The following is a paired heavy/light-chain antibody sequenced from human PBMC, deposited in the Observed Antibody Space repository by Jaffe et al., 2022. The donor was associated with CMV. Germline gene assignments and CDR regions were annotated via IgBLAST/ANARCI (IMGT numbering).Light chain of an antibody. CDR1: QSVSRNY. CDR2: GAS. V-gene: IGKV3-20*01. Sequence: EIVLTQSPGTLSLSPGERATLSCRASQSVSRNYLAWYQLQKPGQAPRLLIYGASTRATGIPDRFSGSGSGTDFTLTITRLEPEDFAVYYCQQYAAPLTFGGGTKVEIK. CDR3: QQYAAPLT. J-gene: IGKJ4*01.
Heavy chain of an antibody. CDR1: GYTFSSYS. Sequence: QVQFVQSGAEVKKPGASVKVSCKASGYTFSSYSMHWVRQAPGQSLEWMGCINGDNIKTEYSQKFQGSVTFTRDTSANTAYMELSSLGPEDTAVYYCARGSASGSWLIDYWGPGTLITVSS. V-gene: IGHV1-3*01. J-gene: IGHJ4*02. D-gene: IGHD3-10*01. CDR3: ARGSASGSWLIDY. CDR2: INGDNIKT.